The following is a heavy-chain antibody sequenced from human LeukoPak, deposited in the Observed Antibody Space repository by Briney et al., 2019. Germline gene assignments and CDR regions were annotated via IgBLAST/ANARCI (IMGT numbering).Heavy chain of an antibody. Sequence: ASVKVSCKASGDTFTKCDVNSVRQAAGQGLEWMGYINLNNGDTDSAQKFQGRITMTRDTSINTAYMELSSLRSDASPMYYCARGRIGIAWGQGTLVTVSS. CDR1: GDTFTKCD. CDR2: INLNNGDT. V-gene: IGHV1-8*01. CDR3: ARGRIGIA. D-gene: IGHD1-14*01. J-gene: IGHJ5*02.